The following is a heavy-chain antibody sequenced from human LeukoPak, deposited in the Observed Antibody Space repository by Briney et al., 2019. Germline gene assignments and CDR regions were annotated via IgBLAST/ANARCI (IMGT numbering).Heavy chain of an antibody. CDR2: ISSSSSNI. CDR1: GFTFGSYS. V-gene: IGHV3-21*01. Sequence: PGGSLRLSCAASGFTFGSYSMNWVRQAPGKGLEWSSSISSSSSNIYYADSVKGRFTISRDNAKNSLYLEMNSLRAEDTAVYYCARGGYIYGPFDYWGQGTRVTVSS. CDR3: ARGGYIYGPFDY. D-gene: IGHD5-18*01. J-gene: IGHJ4*02.